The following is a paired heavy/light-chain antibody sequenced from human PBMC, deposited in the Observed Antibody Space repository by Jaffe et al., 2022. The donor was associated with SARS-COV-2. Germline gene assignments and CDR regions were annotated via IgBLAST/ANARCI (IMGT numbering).Light chain of an antibody. CDR2: WAS. CDR3: QQYYSTPIT. CDR1: HTVLYSYNNKNY. Sequence: VMTQSPDSLAVSLGERATINCRSSHTVLYSYNNKNYLAWYQQKPGQPPKLLIYWASTRESGVPDRFSGSGSGTDFTLTISSLQAEDVAVYYCQQYYSTPITFGQGTRLEIK. J-gene: IGKJ5*01. V-gene: IGKV4-1*01.
Heavy chain of an antibody. CDR2: ITASGGGGGGT. D-gene: IGHD3-3*01. CDR3: AKIGVLRFFESSARGGDY. V-gene: IGHV3-23*01. CDR1: GFTFSNYP. J-gene: IGHJ4*02. Sequence: EVQLSESGGGLVQPGGSLRLSCAASGFTFSNYPMSWVRQAPGKGLEWVSGITASGGGGGGTYYVDSVKGRFTISRDNSKNTLYLQMNSLRVEDTAVYYCAKIGVLRFFESSARGGDYWGRGTLVTVSS.